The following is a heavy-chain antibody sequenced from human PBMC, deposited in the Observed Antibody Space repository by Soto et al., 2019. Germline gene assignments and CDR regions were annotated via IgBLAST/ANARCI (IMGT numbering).Heavy chain of an antibody. CDR3: AKGFSSGWYVDS. J-gene: IGHJ4*02. D-gene: IGHD6-19*01. CDR1: GGSVSSDAYY. V-gene: IGHV4-61*08. Sequence: QVQLQESGPGLVKPSGTLSLTCSVSGGSVSSDAYYWSWIRQPPGQTLEWIGFILSGGGTSTNPSLRSRLSISVDTSRNQFALRLTSVTASDTGVYCCAKGFSSGWYVDSWGRGTLVTVSS. CDR2: ILSGGGT.